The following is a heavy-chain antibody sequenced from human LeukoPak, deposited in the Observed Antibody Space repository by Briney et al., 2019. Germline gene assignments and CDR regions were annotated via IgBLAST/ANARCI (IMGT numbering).Heavy chain of an antibody. CDR2: MYYSGST. D-gene: IGHD6-13*01. CDR1: GGSISRYY. V-gene: IGHV4-59*01. J-gene: IGHJ4*02. Sequence: SETLSLTCSVSGGSISRYYWNWIRQPPGKGLEWIGYMYYSGSTNYNPSLKSRVTISIDTSKNQFSLKLSSVTAADTAVYYCARGFSSRPYYFDYWGQGTLVTVSS. CDR3: ARGFSSRPYYFDY.